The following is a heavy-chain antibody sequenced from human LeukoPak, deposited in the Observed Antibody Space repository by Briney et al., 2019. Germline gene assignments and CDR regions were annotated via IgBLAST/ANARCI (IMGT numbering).Heavy chain of an antibody. V-gene: IGHV3-48*01. Sequence: GGSLRLSCAASGFSFSIYSMNWVRQAPGKGLEWISYINSGSSTIYYADSMKGRSTISRDNARNSLFLQMNSLRGEDTAVYYCARSQSYLDYWGQGTLVTVSS. CDR3: ARSQSYLDY. J-gene: IGHJ4*02. CDR1: GFSFSIYS. CDR2: INSGSSTI.